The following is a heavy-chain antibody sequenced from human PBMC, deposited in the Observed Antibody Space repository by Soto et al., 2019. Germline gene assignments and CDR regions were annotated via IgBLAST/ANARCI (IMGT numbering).Heavy chain of an antibody. V-gene: IGHV4-30-2*01. CDR1: GGSISSGGYS. Sequence: SETLSLTCAVSGGSISSGGYSWSWIRQPPGKGLEWIGYIYHSGSTYYNPFLKSRVTISVDRSKNQFSLKLSSVTAADTAMFYCASSTWYGRIDYWGQGTLVTVSS. CDR2: IYHSGST. J-gene: IGHJ4*02. D-gene: IGHD6-13*01. CDR3: ASSTWYGRIDY.